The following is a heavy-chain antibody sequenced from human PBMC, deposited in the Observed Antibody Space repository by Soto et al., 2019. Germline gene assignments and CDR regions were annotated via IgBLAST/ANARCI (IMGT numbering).Heavy chain of an antibody. CDR1: GGSISSGDYY. J-gene: IGHJ4*02. Sequence: QVQLQESGPGLVKPSQTLSLTCTVSGGSISSGDYYWSWIRQPTGKGLERIGYIYYSGSTYYNPYLKSRVTISVDTSKNQFSLKLCCVTAADTAVYYCARVFCGYRGYDSTFDYWGEGSLVTVSS. D-gene: IGHD5-12*01. CDR2: IYYSGST. V-gene: IGHV4-30-4*01. CDR3: ARVFCGYRGYDSTFDY.